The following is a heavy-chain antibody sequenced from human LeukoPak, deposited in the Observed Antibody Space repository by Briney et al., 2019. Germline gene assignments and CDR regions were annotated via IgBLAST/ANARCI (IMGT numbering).Heavy chain of an antibody. D-gene: IGHD6-19*01. V-gene: IGHV1-18*01. J-gene: IGHJ4*02. CDR3: ARSSGGYSGGWAAF. CDR1: GYTFPSYG. CDR2: ISAYNGNT. Sequence: ASVKVSCKASGYTFPSYGISWVRQAPGQGREWMGCISAYNGNTNYAETLQGRVTLTTDTSTSTAYMELRSLRSDDTAAYYCARSSGGYSGGWAAFWGRGTLVTVSS.